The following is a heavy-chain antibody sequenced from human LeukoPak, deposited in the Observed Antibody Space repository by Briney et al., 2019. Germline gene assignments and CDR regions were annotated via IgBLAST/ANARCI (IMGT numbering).Heavy chain of an antibody. D-gene: IGHD3-10*01. CDR2: ISYSSTYI. Sequence: GGSLRLSCAASGFTFSSYSMNWVRQAPGKGLEWVSSISYSSTYIYYTDSVKGRSTISRDDASNSLDLQMNSLRAEDTAVYYCASGIYYASVHTWSPVWGQGTLVTVSS. CDR3: ASGIYYASVHTWSPV. J-gene: IGHJ4*02. CDR1: GFTFSSYS. V-gene: IGHV3-21*01.